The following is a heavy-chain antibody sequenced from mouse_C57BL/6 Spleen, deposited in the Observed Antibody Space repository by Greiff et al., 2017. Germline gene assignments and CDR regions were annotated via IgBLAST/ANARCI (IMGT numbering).Heavy chain of an antibody. J-gene: IGHJ1*03. D-gene: IGHD2-3*01. CDR2: SRNKANDYTT. CDR1: GFTFSDFY. V-gene: IGHV7-1*01. CDR3: ARDWGYDGPYFDV. Sequence: EVKLMESGGGLVQSGRSLRLSCATSGFTFSDFYMEWVRQAPGKGLEWIAASRNKANDYTTEYSASVKGRFIVSRDTSQSILYLQMNALRAEDTAIYYCARDWGYDGPYFDVWGTGTTVTVSS.